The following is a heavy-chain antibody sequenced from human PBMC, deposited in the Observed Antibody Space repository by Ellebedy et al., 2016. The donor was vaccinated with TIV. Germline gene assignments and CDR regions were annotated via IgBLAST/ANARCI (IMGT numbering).Heavy chain of an antibody. CDR2: IIPIFGTA. J-gene: IGHJ4*02. Sequence: AASVKVSCKASGGTFNHYAISWVRQAPGQGLEWMGGIIPIFGTANYAQKLRGRVTITADESTSAAYMDRSSLRYEDTAVYYCARAESGGYAWDYWGQGTLVTVSS. CDR1: GGTFNHYA. V-gene: IGHV1-69*13. D-gene: IGHD5-12*01. CDR3: ARAESGGYAWDY.